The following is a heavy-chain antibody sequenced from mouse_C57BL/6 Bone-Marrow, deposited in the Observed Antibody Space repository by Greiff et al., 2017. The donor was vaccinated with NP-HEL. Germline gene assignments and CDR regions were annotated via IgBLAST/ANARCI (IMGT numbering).Heavy chain of an antibody. CDR1: GFSFNTYA. V-gene: IGHV10-1*01. CDR2: IRSKSNNYAT. CDR3: VRQIYHDYPAWFAY. J-gene: IGHJ3*01. D-gene: IGHD2-4*01. Sequence: EVQLVESGGGLVQPKGSLKLSCAASGFSFNTYAMNRVRQAPGKGLEWVARIRSKSNNYATYYADSVKDRFTISRDDSESMLYLQMNNLKTEDTAMYYCVRQIYHDYPAWFAYWGQGTLVTVSA.